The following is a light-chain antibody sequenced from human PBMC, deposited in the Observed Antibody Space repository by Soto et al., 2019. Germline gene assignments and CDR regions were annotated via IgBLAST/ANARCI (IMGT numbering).Light chain of an antibody. J-gene: IGLJ2*01. Sequence: QSVLTQPPSVSGAPGQRVTISCTGSSSNIGEGYDVHWYQQLPGTAPKLLIYGNSNRPSGVPDRFSGSKSGTSASLAITGLQAEDEADYYFQSYDSPRSGSVFGGGTQVPV. V-gene: IGLV1-40*01. CDR2: GNS. CDR1: SSNIGEGYD. CDR3: QSYDSPRSGSV.